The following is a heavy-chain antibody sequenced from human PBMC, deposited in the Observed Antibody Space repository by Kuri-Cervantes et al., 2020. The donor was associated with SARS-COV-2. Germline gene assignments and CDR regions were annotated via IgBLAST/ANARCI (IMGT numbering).Heavy chain of an antibody. CDR1: GFGFSYYW. D-gene: IGHD2-2*01. V-gene: IGHV3-7*04. CDR2: IKKDGSEK. Sequence: GESLKISCAASGFGFSYYWMSWVRQAPGKGLEWVANIKKDGSEKNYVDSVKGRFTISRDNAKKSLYLQMNSLRDDDTAVYYCAREEEVAGAMRGFFQNFGLDVWGQGTTVTVSS. CDR3: AREEEVAGAMRGFFQNFGLDV. J-gene: IGHJ6*02.